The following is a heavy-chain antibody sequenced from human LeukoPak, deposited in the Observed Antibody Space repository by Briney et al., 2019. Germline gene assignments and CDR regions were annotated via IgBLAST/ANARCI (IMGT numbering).Heavy chain of an antibody. CDR2: ISSSSSSI. CDR3: AREYSPDIVVVVAAVVPFDI. V-gene: IGHV3-48*02. Sequence: GGSLRLSCAASGFTFSSYSMNWVRQAPGKGLEWVSYISSSSSSIYYADSVKGRFTISRDNAKKSLYLQMNSLRDEDTAVYYCAREYSPDIVVVVAAVVPFDIWGQGTMVTVSS. CDR1: GFTFSSYS. J-gene: IGHJ3*02. D-gene: IGHD2-15*01.